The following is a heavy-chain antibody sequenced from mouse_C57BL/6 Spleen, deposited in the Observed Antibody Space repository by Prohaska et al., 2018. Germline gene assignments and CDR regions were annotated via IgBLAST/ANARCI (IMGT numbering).Heavy chain of an antibody. CDR2: IHPNSGST. Sequence: GAQLVKPGASVKLSCKASGYSFTSHWMPWVKQSPGQGLEWIGMIHPNSGSTNYNEKSKSKATLTVDKSSSTAYMQISSLTSENSAVYDCARYYDGYWGYFDFWGKGTTVTVSS. J-gene: IGHJ1*03. CDR3: ARYYDGYWGYFDF. CDR1: GYSFTSHW. D-gene: IGHD2-3*01. V-gene: IGHV1-64*01.